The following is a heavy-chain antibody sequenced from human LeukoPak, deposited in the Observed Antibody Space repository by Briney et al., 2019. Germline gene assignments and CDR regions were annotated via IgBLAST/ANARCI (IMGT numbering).Heavy chain of an antibody. CDR2: INAGNGNT. CDR1: GYTFTSYA. CDR3: ARDGRSHLTNYFDY. Sequence: ASVKVSCKASGYTFTSYAMHWVRQAPGQRLERMGWINAGNGNTKYSQEFQGGVTITRDTSASTAYMELSSLRSEDMAVYYCARDGRSHLTNYFDYWGQGTLVTVSS. D-gene: IGHD1-26*01. J-gene: IGHJ4*02. V-gene: IGHV1-3*03.